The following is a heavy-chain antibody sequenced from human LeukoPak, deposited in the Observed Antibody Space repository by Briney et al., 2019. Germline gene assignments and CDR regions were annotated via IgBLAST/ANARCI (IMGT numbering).Heavy chain of an antibody. D-gene: IGHD1-1*01. CDR2: ISYDGSNE. J-gene: IGHJ4*02. Sequence: PGRSLRLSCAASGFTFSSYVMHWVRQAPGKGLEWVAIISYDGSNEYYADSVKGRFTISRDNAKNSLYLQMNSLRAEDTAVYYCAKTATGSAGDYWGQGTLVTVSS. CDR1: GFTFSSYV. CDR3: AKTATGSAGDY. V-gene: IGHV3-30*04.